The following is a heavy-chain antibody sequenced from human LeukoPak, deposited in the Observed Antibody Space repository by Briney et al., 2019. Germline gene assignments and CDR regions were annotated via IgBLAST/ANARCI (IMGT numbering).Heavy chain of an antibody. V-gene: IGHV3-23*01. CDR1: GFSFSSFA. CDR3: AKRAAVSGIVGPFDY. J-gene: IGHJ4*02. CDR2: ISRSTETT. D-gene: IGHD6-19*01. Sequence: GGSLRLSCALSGFSFSSFALSWVRQAPGKGLEWVSSISRSTETTLYADSVKGRFTISRDNSKNTGFLQMNNLRAEDTAVYYCAKRAAVSGIVGPFDYWGQGTLVTVSS.